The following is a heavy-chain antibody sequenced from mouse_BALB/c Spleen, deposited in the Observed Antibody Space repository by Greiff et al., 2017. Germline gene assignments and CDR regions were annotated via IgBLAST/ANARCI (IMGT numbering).Heavy chain of an antibody. V-gene: IGHV5-17*02. D-gene: IGHD1-1*01. J-gene: IGHJ3*01. CDR1: GFTFSSFG. CDR3: ATPPYGSSSWFAY. CDR2: ISSGSSTI. Sequence: EVMLVESGGGLVQPGGSRKLSCAASGFTFSSFGMHWVRQAPEKGLEWVAYISSGSSTIYYADTVKGRFTISRDNPKNTLFLQMTSLRSEDTAMYYCATPPYGSSSWFAYWGQGTLVTVSA.